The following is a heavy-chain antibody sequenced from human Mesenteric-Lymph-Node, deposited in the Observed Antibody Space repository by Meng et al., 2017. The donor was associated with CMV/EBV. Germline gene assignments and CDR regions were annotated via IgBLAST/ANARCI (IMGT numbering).Heavy chain of an antibody. CDR3: ARNIWTEMALDY. CDR1: GFTLNSYA. V-gene: IGHV3-21*01. J-gene: IGHJ4*02. CDR2: ISATGTVT. D-gene: IGHD5-24*01. Sequence: GGSLRLSCAASGFTLNSYAMYWVRQAPGKGLEWVSGISATGTVTYYADSVKGRFTISRDNAKNSLYLQMNSLRAEDTAVYYCARNIWTEMALDYWGQGTLVTVSS.